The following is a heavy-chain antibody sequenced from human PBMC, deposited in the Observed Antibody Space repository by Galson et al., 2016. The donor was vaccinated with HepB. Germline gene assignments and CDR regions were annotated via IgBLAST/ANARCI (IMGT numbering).Heavy chain of an antibody. CDR3: TDGGGIAAAARGLNH. Sequence: SLRLSCAASGFTFSDYAMSWFRQAPGKGLEWVGFISSNAYGGTTEFAASVKDRFTISRDDSKSIAYLQMNSLKIEDTAVYYCTDGGGIAAAARGLNHWDQGTLVTVSS. CDR1: GFTFSDYA. CDR2: ISSNAYGGTT. D-gene: IGHD6-13*01. V-gene: IGHV3-49*03. J-gene: IGHJ5*02.